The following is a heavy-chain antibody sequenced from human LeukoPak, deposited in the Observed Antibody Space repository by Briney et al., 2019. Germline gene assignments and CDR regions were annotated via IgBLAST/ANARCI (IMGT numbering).Heavy chain of an antibody. CDR2: ISSSGSTI. Sequence: PGGSLRLSCAASGFTFSSYAMSWVRQAPGKGLEWVSYISSSGSTIYYADSVKGRFTISRDNAKNSLYLQMNSLRAEDTAVYYCARDLGSGDYFDYWGQGTLVTVSS. V-gene: IGHV3-48*03. J-gene: IGHJ4*02. D-gene: IGHD3-10*01. CDR3: ARDLGSGDYFDY. CDR1: GFTFSSYA.